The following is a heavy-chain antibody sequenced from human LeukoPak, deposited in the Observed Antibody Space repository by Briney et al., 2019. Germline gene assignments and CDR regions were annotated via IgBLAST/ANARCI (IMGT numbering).Heavy chain of an antibody. CDR3: ARDASAAAPNWFDP. V-gene: IGHV3-21*05. J-gene: IGHJ5*02. CDR1: GFTFSSYE. Sequence: GGSLRLSCAASGFTFSSYEMNWVRQAPGKGLEWVSYISSSSSYIYYADSVKGRFTISRDNAKNSLYLQMNSLRAEDTAVYYCARDASAAAPNWFDPWGQGTLVTVSS. D-gene: IGHD6-13*01. CDR2: ISSSSSYI.